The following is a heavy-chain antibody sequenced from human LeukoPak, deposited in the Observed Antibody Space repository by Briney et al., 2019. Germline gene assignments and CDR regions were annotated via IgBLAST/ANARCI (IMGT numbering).Heavy chain of an antibody. CDR1: GGSISSGSYY. CDR3: ARVRGRVPYYYYMDV. D-gene: IGHD3-10*01. Sequence: SQTLSLTCTVSGGSISSGSYYWSWIRQPAGKGLEWIGRIYTSGSTNYNPSLKSRVTISVDTSKNQFSLKLSSVTAADTAVYYCARVRGRVPYYYYMDVWGKGTTVTVSS. CDR2: IYTSGST. V-gene: IGHV4-61*02. J-gene: IGHJ6*03.